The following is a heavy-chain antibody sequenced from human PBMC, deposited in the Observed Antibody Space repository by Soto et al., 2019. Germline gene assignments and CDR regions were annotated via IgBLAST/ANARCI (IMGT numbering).Heavy chain of an antibody. CDR1: GFTFSAYY. D-gene: IGHD1-1*01. CDR3: ARSGDNFNVLDY. J-gene: IGHJ4*02. Sequence: GGSLRLSCAASGFTFSAYYMSWVRQAPGRGLEWISYSSNSGTFARYATSVKGRFSISRDNANNSLYLEMNSLRVEDTAVYYCARSGDNFNVLDYWGQGTPVTVSS. V-gene: IGHV3-11*06. CDR2: SSNSGTFA.